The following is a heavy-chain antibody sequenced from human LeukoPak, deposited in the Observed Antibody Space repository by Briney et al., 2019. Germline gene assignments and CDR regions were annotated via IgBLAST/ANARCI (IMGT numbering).Heavy chain of an antibody. CDR3: AAVFGSGYYYYFDY. Sequence: EASVKVSCKASGFTFTSSFMQWVRQPRGQRLEWIGWIAVGSGNTNYAQKFQGRVTITRDMSTSTAYMELSSLRSEDTAVYYCAAVFGSGYYYYFDYWGQGALVTVSS. D-gene: IGHD3-22*01. J-gene: IGHJ4*02. CDR1: GFTFTSSF. CDR2: IAVGSGNT. V-gene: IGHV1-58*02.